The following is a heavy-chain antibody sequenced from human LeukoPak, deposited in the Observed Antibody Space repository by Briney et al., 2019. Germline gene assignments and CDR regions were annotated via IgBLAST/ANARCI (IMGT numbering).Heavy chain of an antibody. CDR1: GFTFNSYA. Sequence: PWGALRLSCAASGFTFNSYAMHWVRQAPGKGLEWVAVISYDGSNKYYADSVKGRFTISRDNSKNTLYLQMNSLRAEDTAVYYCANSGGAPSYSSSWPYYYYYYMDVWGKGTTVTVSS. V-gene: IGHV3-30-3*01. D-gene: IGHD6-13*01. CDR2: ISYDGSNK. CDR3: ANSGGAPSYSSSWPYYYYYYMDV. J-gene: IGHJ6*03.